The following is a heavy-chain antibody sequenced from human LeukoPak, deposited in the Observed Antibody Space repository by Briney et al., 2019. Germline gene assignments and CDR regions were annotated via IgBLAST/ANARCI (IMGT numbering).Heavy chain of an antibody. CDR3: ARGIYDRSGFSYYYYHMDV. D-gene: IGHD3-22*01. CDR1: GSSISSYY. Sequence: PSETLSLTCFVSGSSISSYYWSWIRQPPGKGPEWIGYIYYRGNTNYNPSLKSRVTISLDTSKNQFSLRLSSVTAADTAVYHCARGIYDRSGFSYYYYHMDVWGKGTTVTVSS. CDR2: IYYRGNT. V-gene: IGHV4-59*01. J-gene: IGHJ6*03.